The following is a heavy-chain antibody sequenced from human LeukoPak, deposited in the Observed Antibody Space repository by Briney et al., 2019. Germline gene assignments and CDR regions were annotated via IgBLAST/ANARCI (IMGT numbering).Heavy chain of an antibody. V-gene: IGHV4-59*01. CDR2: IYYSGNT. CDR1: GGSISSYY. CDR3: ARNTYFDY. J-gene: IGHJ4*02. Sequence: SETLSLTCTVSGGSISSYYWSWIRQPPGKGLEWIGYIYYSGNTNYNPSLKSRVTVSIDTSENQFSLKLSSVTAADTTMYYCARNTYFDYWGQGTLVTVSS.